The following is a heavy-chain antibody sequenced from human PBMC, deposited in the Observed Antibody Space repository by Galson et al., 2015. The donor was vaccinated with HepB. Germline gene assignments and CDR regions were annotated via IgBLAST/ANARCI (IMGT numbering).Heavy chain of an antibody. CDR2: IIPILGIA. V-gene: IGHV1-69*10. Sequence: SVKVSCKASGGTFSSYAISWVRQAPGQGLEWMGGIIPILGIANYAQKFQGRVTITADKSTSTAYMELSSLRSEDTAVYYCARDARYSGYDREGLIDYWGQGTLVTVSS. CDR3: ARDARYSGYDREGLIDY. D-gene: IGHD5-12*01. J-gene: IGHJ4*02. CDR1: GGTFSSYA.